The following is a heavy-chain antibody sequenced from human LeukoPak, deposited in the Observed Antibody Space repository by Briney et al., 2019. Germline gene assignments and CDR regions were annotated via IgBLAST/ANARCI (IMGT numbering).Heavy chain of an antibody. CDR3: ATDRPPSTMAFVLGFDAFDI. J-gene: IGHJ3*02. CDR1: GYTLTELS. CDR2: FDPEDGET. Sequence: GASVKVSCKVSGYTLTELSMHWVRQAPGKGLEWMGGFDPEDGETIYAQEFQGRVTMTEDTSTDTAYMELSSLRSEDTAVYYCATDRPPSTMAFVLGFDAFDIWGQGTMVTVSS. D-gene: IGHD3-10*01. V-gene: IGHV1-24*01.